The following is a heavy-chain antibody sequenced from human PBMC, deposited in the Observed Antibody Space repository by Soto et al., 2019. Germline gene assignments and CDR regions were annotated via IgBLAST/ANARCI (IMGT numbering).Heavy chain of an antibody. CDR2: INPNSGGT. Sequence: ASVKVSCKASGYTFTGYYMHWVRQAPGQGLEWMGWINPNSGGTNYAQKFQGWVTMTRDTSISTAYMELSRLRSDDTAVYYCARAGNSSSWYRDPYYYYYGMDVWG. D-gene: IGHD6-13*01. J-gene: IGHJ6*02. CDR1: GYTFTGYY. V-gene: IGHV1-2*04. CDR3: ARAGNSSSWYRDPYYYYYGMDV.